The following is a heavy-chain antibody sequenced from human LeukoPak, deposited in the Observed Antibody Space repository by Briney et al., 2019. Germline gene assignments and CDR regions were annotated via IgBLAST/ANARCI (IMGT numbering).Heavy chain of an antibody. CDR2: IYPGDSDT. CDR3: ARRNCSSTSCYAVFGY. J-gene: IGHJ4*02. V-gene: IGHV5-51*01. Sequence: GASLKISFKGSGYSFTSYWIGWVRPMPGKGLEWMGIIYPGDSDTRYSPSFQGQVTISADKSISTAYLQWSSLKASDTAMYYCARRNCSSTSCYAVFGYWGQGTLVTVSS. D-gene: IGHD2-2*01. CDR1: GYSFTSYW.